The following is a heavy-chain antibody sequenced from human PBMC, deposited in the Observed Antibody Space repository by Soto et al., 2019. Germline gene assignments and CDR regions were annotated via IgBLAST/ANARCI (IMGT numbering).Heavy chain of an antibody. CDR1: CGSISSGDYY. J-gene: IGHJ4*02. Sequence: KPSETLSLTCTVSCGSISSGDYYWSWIRQPPGKGLEWIGYIYYSGSTYYNPSLKSRVTISVDTSKNQFSLKLSSVTAADTAVYYCARESPAKDGSYFDYWGQGTLVTVSS. V-gene: IGHV4-30-4*01. CDR2: IYYSGST. CDR3: ARESPAKDGSYFDY.